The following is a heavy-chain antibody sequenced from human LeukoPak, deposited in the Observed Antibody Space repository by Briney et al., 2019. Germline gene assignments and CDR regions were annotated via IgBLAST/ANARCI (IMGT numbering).Heavy chain of an antibody. D-gene: IGHD1-26*01. CDR1: GGSFSGYY. CDR3: ARGDSGSCHSGYFDY. Sequence: SETLSLTCAVYGGSFSGYYWSWIRQPPGKGLEWIGEINHSGSTNYNPSLKSRVTISVDTSKNQFSLKLSSVTAADTAVYYCARGDSGSCHSGYFDYWGQGTLVTVSS. J-gene: IGHJ4*02. CDR2: INHSGST. V-gene: IGHV4-34*01.